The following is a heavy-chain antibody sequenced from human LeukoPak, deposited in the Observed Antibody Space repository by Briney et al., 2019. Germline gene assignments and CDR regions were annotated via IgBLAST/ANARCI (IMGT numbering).Heavy chain of an antibody. Sequence: PSETLSLTCTVSGGSISSGSYYWSWIRQPAGKGLEWIGRIYTSGSTNYNPSLKSRVTISVDTSKNQFSLKLSSVTAAGTAVYYCARVRQWLLVIDYWGQGTLVTVSS. D-gene: IGHD6-19*01. CDR2: IYTSGST. J-gene: IGHJ4*02. V-gene: IGHV4-61*02. CDR1: GGSISSGSYY. CDR3: ARVRQWLLVIDY.